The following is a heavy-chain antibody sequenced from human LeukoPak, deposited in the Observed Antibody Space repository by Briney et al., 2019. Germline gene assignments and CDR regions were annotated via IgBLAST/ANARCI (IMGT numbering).Heavy chain of an antibody. CDR1: GGSVTTGTYH. J-gene: IGHJ4*02. Sequence: SETLSLTCSVSGGSVTTGTYHWAWIRQPPGKGLEWIGSVYFDGGTHYNRSLQSRVAISVDTSKNQYSLRLSSVTAADTAVYYCARDQYYDGRGRRALWGQGIVVSV. D-gene: IGHD3-16*01. CDR3: ARDQYYDGRGRRAL. CDR2: VYFDGGT. V-gene: IGHV4-39*07.